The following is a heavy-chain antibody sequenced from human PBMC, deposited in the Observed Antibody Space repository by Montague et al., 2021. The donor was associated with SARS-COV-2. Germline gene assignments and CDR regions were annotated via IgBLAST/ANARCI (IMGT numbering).Heavy chain of an antibody. J-gene: IGHJ3*02. Sequence: SETLSLTCTVSGGSITVSRYDWGWIRQPPGKGLEWIGSVHYTGTTSYNASLKSRLTISVDTSENQFSLKMTSVTAPDTAVYHCARHRANAGSFDIWGQGTMVTVSS. V-gene: IGHV4-39*01. CDR1: GGSITVSRYD. CDR3: ARHRANAGSFDI. CDR2: VHYTGTT. D-gene: IGHD1-1*01.